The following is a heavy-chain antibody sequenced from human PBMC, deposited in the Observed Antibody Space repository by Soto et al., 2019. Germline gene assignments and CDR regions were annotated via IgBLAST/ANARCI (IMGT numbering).Heavy chain of an antibody. J-gene: IGHJ4*02. V-gene: IGHV4-59*08. CDR3: ARGRTRGTLFAY. CDR2: IYYSGST. Sequence: LETLSLTCTVSGGSTSSYYWSWIRQPPGKGLEWIGYIYYSGSTNYNPSLKSRVTISVDTSKNQFSLKLSSVTAADTAVYYCARGRTRGTLFAYWGQGTLVTVDS. CDR1: GGSTSSYY. D-gene: IGHD1-1*01.